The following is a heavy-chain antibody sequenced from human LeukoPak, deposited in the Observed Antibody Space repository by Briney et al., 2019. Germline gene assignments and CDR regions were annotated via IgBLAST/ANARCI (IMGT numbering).Heavy chain of an antibody. J-gene: IGHJ6*02. CDR2: ISGDGGST. V-gene: IGHV3-43*02. D-gene: IGHD2-2*01. CDR3: AKDLGGGYCSSTSCYGRGDYYYGMDV. Sequence: GGSLRLSCTVSGFMFDDYGMNWVRQAPGKGLEWVSLISGDGGSTYYADSVKGRFTISRDNSKNSLYLQKNSLRTEDTALYYCAKDLGGGYCSSTSCYGRGDYYYGMDVWGQGTTVTVSS. CDR1: GFMFDDYG.